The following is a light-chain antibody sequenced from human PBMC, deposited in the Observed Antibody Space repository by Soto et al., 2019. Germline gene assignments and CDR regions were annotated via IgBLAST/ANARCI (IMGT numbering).Light chain of an antibody. CDR3: QSYDSSNPHVV. J-gene: IGLJ2*01. Sequence: NFMLTQPHSVSESPGKTVTISCTRSSGSIASNYVQWYQQRPGSAPTTVIYEDNQRPSGVPDRFSGSIDSSSNSASLTISGLKTDDEADYYCQSYDSSNPHVVFGGGTKLNVL. CDR1: SGSIASNY. CDR2: EDN. V-gene: IGLV6-57*04.